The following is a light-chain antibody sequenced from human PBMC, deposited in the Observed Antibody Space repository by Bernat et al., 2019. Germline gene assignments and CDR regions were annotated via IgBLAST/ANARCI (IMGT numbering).Light chain of an antibody. V-gene: IGLV2-18*02. CDR3: SSYTRTSSFV. CDR1: SSDIGSYDS. J-gene: IGLJ1*01. Sequence: QSALTQPPSVSGSPGQSVAISCTGTSSDIGSYDSLSWYQQPPGTAPKLLIYEVNNRPSGVPDSFSGSNSGNTASLTISGLQVEDEAVYYCSSYTRTSSFVFGTGTKVTVL. CDR2: EVN.